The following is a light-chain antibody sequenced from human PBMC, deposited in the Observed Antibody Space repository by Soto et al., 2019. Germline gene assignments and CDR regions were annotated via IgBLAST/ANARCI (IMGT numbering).Light chain of an antibody. CDR2: GNS. CDR1: SSNIGAGYN. V-gene: IGLV1-40*01. J-gene: IGLJ3*02. Sequence: QSVLTQPPSVSGAPGQRVTISCTGSSSNIGAGYNVHWYQQLPGTAPKLLIYGNSNRPSGVPDRFSGSKSGTSASLAITGLQDEDEADYYCQSYDSSLRGWVFGGGTTLTVL. CDR3: QSYDSSLRGWV.